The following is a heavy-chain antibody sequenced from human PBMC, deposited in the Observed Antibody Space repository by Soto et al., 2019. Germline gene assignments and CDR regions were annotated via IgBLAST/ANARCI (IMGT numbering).Heavy chain of an antibody. J-gene: IGHJ3*02. Sequence: GGSLRLSCAASGFTFSSYWMSWVRQAPGKGLEWVANIKQDGSEKYYVDSVKGRFTISRDNAKNSLYLQMNSLRAEDTAVYYCARSGSSSADAFDIWGQGTMVTVSS. D-gene: IGHD6-6*01. CDR1: GFTFSSYW. CDR3: ARSGSSSADAFDI. CDR2: IKQDGSEK. V-gene: IGHV3-7*05.